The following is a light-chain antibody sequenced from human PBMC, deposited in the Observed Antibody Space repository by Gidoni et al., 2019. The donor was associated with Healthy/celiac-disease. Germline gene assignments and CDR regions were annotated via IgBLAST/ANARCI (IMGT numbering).Light chain of an antibody. Sequence: SYELTQPPSVSVSPGQTASITCSGAKLGDKYACWYHQKPGQSPVLVIYQDSTRPSGIPELFAGSNSWNTAALTISGTQAMDEADYSCQAWDSSTALFGGGTKLTVL. J-gene: IGLJ2*01. V-gene: IGLV3-1*01. CDR3: QAWDSSTAL. CDR1: KLGDKY. CDR2: QDS.